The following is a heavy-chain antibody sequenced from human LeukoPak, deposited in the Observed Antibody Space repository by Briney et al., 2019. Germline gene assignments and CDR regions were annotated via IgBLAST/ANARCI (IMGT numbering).Heavy chain of an antibody. CDR3: AKAGGTRITMIVVVKYYFDY. J-gene: IGHJ4*02. Sequence: GGSLRLSCAASGFTFSSYAMRWVRQAPGKGLEWVSAISGSGGSTYYADSVKGRFTISRDNSKNTLYLQMNSLRAEDTAVYYCAKAGGTRITMIVVVKYYFDYWGQGTLVTVSS. V-gene: IGHV3-23*01. D-gene: IGHD3-22*01. CDR1: GFTFSSYA. CDR2: ISGSGGST.